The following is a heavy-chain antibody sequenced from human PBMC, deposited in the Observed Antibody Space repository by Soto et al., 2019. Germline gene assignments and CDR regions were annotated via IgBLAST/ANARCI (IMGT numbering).Heavy chain of an antibody. CDR1: GFTFSLFR. Sequence: GGSLRLSCAASGFTFSLFRMTCVRQAPGKGLEWVSSISGSGRVSRPYYADSVQGRFTISRYRSKNILSLQMDSLRVDDTAVYYRRRERSFVRFLVDSWGPGTLLTVAS. J-gene: IGHJ4*02. V-gene: IGHV3-23*01. CDR2: ISGSGRVSRP. CDR3: RRERSFVRFLVDS. D-gene: IGHD3-10*01.